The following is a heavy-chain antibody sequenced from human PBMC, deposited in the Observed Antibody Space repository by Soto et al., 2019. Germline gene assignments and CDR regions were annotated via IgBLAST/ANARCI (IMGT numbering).Heavy chain of an antibody. CDR2: ISGTGGNT. D-gene: IGHD4-17*01. J-gene: IGHJ4*02. CDR3: ARDQPDRGDYEVDS. Sequence: EVQILESGGGLVQPEGSLRLSCAASGFTFSKYGMTWVRQAPGKGLKWVSTISGTGGNTYYADSVKGRFTISRDNSKNMVYLQMNSLRVEDTAVYYCARDQPDRGDYEVDSWGPGTLVIVSS. V-gene: IGHV3-23*01. CDR1: GFTFSKYG.